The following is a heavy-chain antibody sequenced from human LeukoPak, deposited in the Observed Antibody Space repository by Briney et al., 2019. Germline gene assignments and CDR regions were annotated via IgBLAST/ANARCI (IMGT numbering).Heavy chain of an antibody. V-gene: IGHV3-21*01. D-gene: IGHD3-3*01. Sequence: GGSLRLSCAASEFTFSSYSMNWVRQAPGKGLEWVSSISSSSSYIYYADSVKGRFTISRDNAKNSLYLQMNSLRAEDTAVYYCARDTPDYDFWSGYYEDYFDYWGQGTLVTVSS. CDR1: EFTFSSYS. CDR3: ARDTPDYDFWSGYYEDYFDY. CDR2: ISSSSSYI. J-gene: IGHJ4*02.